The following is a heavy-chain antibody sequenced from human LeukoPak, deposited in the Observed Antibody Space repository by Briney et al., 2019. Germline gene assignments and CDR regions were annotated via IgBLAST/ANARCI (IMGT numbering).Heavy chain of an antibody. CDR1: GGSISSSSYY. J-gene: IGHJ3*02. V-gene: IGHV4-61*05. CDR2: IYYSGST. D-gene: IGHD1-26*01. Sequence: SETLSLTCTVSGGSISSSSYYWGWIRQPPGKGLEWIGYIYYSGSTNYNPSLKSRVTISVDTSKNQFSLKLSSVTAVDTAVYYCARGPVGGATYYDGDAFDIWGQGTMVTVSS. CDR3: ARGPVGGATYYDGDAFDI.